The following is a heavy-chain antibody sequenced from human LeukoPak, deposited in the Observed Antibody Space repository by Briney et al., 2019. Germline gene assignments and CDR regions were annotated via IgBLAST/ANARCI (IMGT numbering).Heavy chain of an antibody. Sequence: PSETLSLTCTVSGGSYSSSGYYWGCFRQPPGKGLEWIGSIYYSGSTYYNPSLKSRVTISVDTSKNQFSLKLSSVTAADTAVYYCARTPLVVVPAANHWYFDLWGRGTLVTVSS. CDR2: IYYSGST. CDR3: ARTPLVVVPAANHWYFDL. J-gene: IGHJ2*01. D-gene: IGHD2-2*01. CDR1: GGSYSSSGYY. V-gene: IGHV4-39*07.